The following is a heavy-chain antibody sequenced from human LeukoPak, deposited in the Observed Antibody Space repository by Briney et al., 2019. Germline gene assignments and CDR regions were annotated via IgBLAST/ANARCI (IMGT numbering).Heavy chain of an antibody. Sequence: ASVKASCKVSGYTLTELSMHWVRQAPGKGLEWMGGFDPEDGETIYAQKFQGRVTMTEDTSTDTAYMELSSLRSEDTAVYYCATSSGSSSSPYYYYYMDVWGKGTTVTVSS. CDR1: GYTLTELS. CDR2: FDPEDGET. CDR3: ATSSGSSSSPYYYYYMDV. V-gene: IGHV1-24*01. J-gene: IGHJ6*03. D-gene: IGHD6-6*01.